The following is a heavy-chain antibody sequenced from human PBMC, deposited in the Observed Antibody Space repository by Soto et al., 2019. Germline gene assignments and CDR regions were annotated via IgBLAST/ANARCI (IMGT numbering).Heavy chain of an antibody. J-gene: IGHJ4*02. V-gene: IGHV3-33*01. D-gene: IGHD6-19*01. CDR2: IWYDGSQT. CDR3: ARDPAVAGYYFDY. CDR1: GYPFSGYG. Sequence: QVQLVESGGGVVQPGRSLRLSCVGSGYPFSGYGMHWVRLAPGKGLDWVALIWYDGSQTIYADSVRGRFSIYRDDSKSTLYLQMNDLRVEDTALYYCARDPAVAGYYFDYWGQGTLVTVSS.